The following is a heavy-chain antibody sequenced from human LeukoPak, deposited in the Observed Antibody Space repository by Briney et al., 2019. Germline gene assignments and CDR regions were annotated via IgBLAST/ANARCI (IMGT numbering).Heavy chain of an antibody. V-gene: IGHV3-7*01. D-gene: IGHD3-22*01. CDR3: ARWGLGRVVVITTHYYYGMDV. CDR2: IKQDGSEK. CDR1: GFTFSSYW. Sequence: GSLRLSCAASGFTFSSYWMSWVRQAPGKGLEWVANIKQDGSEKYYVDSVKGRFTISRDNAQNSLYLQMNSLRAEDTAVYYCARWGLGRVVVITTHYYYGMDVWGQGTTVTVSS. J-gene: IGHJ6*02.